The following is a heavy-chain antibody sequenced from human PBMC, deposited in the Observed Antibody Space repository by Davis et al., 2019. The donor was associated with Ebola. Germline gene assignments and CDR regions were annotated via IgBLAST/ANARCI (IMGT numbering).Heavy chain of an antibody. CDR2: IYYIGST. D-gene: IGHD6-19*01. CDR3: ARQRGGAVALIDY. Sequence: MPGGSLRLSCHVSGGSISSYSYHWGWIRQPPGKGLEWIGTIYYIGSTYYNPSLKSRVTMSVDTSKNQFSLKLSSVTAADTAVYYCARQRGGAVALIDYWGQGTLVTVSS. J-gene: IGHJ4*02. V-gene: IGHV4-39*01. CDR1: GGSISSYSYH.